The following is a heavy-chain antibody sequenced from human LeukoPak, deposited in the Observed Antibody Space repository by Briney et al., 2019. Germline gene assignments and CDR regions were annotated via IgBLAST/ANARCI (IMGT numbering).Heavy chain of an antibody. CDR2: ITSSSTYI. D-gene: IGHD6-6*01. J-gene: IGHJ3*01. Sequence: GGFLRLSCAASGFTFSSYNMNWVRQAPGKGLEWVSSITSSSTYIYYADSVKGRFTISRDNAKNSLYLQMNSLSAEDTAVYYCARGPGMEYTSWGQGTMVTVSS. CDR3: ARGPGMEYTS. V-gene: IGHV3-21*01. CDR1: GFTFSSYN.